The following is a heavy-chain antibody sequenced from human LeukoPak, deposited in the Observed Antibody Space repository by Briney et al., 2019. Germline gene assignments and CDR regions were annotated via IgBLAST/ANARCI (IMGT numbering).Heavy chain of an antibody. CDR1: GFAFSSYS. V-gene: IGHV3-21*01. CDR3: AREGRGIIGTTLRSWVDY. J-gene: IGHJ4*02. D-gene: IGHD1-20*01. CDR2: ISSSSSYI. Sequence: PGGSLRLSCAASGFAFSSYSMNWVRQAPGKGLEWVSSISSSSSYIYYADSVKGRFTISRDNAKNSLYLQMNSLRAEDTAVYYCAREGRGIIGTTLRSWVDYWGQGTLVTVSS.